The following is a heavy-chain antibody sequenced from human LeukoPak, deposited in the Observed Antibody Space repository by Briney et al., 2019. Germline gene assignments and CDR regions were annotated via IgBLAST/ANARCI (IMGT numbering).Heavy chain of an antibody. CDR3: ARFPYLSLGYRGFDY. V-gene: IGHV2-5*01. J-gene: IGHJ4*02. CDR1: GFSLSTSGVG. D-gene: IGHD3-10*01. Sequence: SGPTLVNPTQTLTLTCTFSGFSLSTSGVGVGWIRQPPGKALEWLALIYWNDDGRYSPSLKSRLTITKDTSKNQVVLTMTNMDPVDSATYYCARFPYLSLGYRGFDYWGQGTLVTVSS. CDR2: IYWNDDG.